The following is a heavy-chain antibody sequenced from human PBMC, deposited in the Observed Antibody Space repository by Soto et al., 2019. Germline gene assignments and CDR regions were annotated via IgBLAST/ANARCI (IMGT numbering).Heavy chain of an antibody. J-gene: IGHJ5*02. CDR3: ARDQVATITPNWFYP. D-gene: IGHD5-12*01. CDR2: ISSSSSTI. V-gene: IGHV3-48*01. Sequence: EVQLVESGGGLVQPGGSLRLSCAASGFTFSSYSMNWVRQAPGKGLEWVSYISSSSSTIYYADSVKGRFTISRDNAKNSLYLQMNSLRAEDTAVYYCARDQVATITPNWFYPWGQGTLVTVSS. CDR1: GFTFSSYS.